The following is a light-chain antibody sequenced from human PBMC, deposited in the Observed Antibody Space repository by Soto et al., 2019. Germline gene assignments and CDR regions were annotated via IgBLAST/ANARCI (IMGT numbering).Light chain of an antibody. V-gene: IGKV1-39*01. Sequence: DLPMTQSPSSLSASVEDRVIITCRASESINSYLNWYQQKPGKAPKLLIYAASSLQSGVPSRFSGSGSETVFTLTINNLQPEDSATYYCQQSYSRLVTFGQGTKVEI. CDR3: QQSYSRLVT. J-gene: IGKJ1*01. CDR2: AAS. CDR1: ESINSY.